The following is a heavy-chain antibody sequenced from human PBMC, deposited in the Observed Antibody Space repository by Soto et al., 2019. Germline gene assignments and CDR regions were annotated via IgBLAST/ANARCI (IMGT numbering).Heavy chain of an antibody. D-gene: IGHD4-17*01. V-gene: IGHV3-15*01. CDR1: GITFSKAW. CDR3: TTNFYSDHGMDV. J-gene: IGHJ6*02. CDR2: IKSRSDGGTT. Sequence: PGGSLRLSCAASGITFSKAWMNWVRQSPGKGLEWVGRIKSRSDGGTTDYAAPVKGRFTISRDDSKDTLWLQMNSLKTEDTAVYYCTTNFYSDHGMDVWGQGTTVTVS.